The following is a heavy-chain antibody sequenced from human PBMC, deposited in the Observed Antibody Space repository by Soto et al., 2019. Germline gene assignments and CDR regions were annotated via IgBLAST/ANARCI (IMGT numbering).Heavy chain of an antibody. Sequence: ASVKVSCKASGYTFTSYYMHWVRQAPGQGLEWMGIINPSGGSTSYAQKFQGRVTMTRDTSTSTVYMELSSLRSEDTAVYYCAREEGYYYGSGSYRASSNFDYWGQGTLVTVSS. J-gene: IGHJ4*02. CDR1: GYTFTSYY. CDR3: AREEGYYYGSGSYRASSNFDY. CDR2: INPSGGST. D-gene: IGHD3-10*01. V-gene: IGHV1-46*03.